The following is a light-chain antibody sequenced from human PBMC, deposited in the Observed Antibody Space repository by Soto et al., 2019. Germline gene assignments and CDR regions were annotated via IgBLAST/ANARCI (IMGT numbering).Light chain of an antibody. CDR3: SSYTSSSR. CDR2: EXR. CDR1: SSDVGDHNY. J-gene: IGLJ1*01. Sequence: QYVLTPPASVSGPPGQSITISCTRTSSDVGDHNYVSWYQQHPDKAPKLMIYEXRXRPSGVSNRFSGSKSGNTASLTISGLQAEDEADYYCSSYTSSSRFGTGTKVTVL. V-gene: IGLV2-14*01.